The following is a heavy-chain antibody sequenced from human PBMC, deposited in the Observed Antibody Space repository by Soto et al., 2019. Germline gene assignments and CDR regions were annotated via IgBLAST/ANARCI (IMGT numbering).Heavy chain of an antibody. CDR2: ISYDGSNK. D-gene: IGHD3-10*01. V-gene: IGHV3-30-3*01. Sequence: QVQLVESGGGVVQPGRSLRLSCAASGFTFSSYAMHWVRQAPGKGLEWVAVISYDGSNKYYADSVKGRFTISRDNSKNTLYLQMNSLRDEDTAVYYCARDVSYGSGSYAPDYWGQGTLVTVSS. CDR3: ARDVSYGSGSYAPDY. CDR1: GFTFSSYA. J-gene: IGHJ4*02.